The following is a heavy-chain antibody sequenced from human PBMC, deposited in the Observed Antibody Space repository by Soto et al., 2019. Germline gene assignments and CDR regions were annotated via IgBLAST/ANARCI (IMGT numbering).Heavy chain of an antibody. CDR3: VRPRPSGENYGMDV. D-gene: IGHD1-26*01. V-gene: IGHV4-59*01. J-gene: IGHJ6*02. CDR1: GGSISSSY. Sequence: SETLSLTCTVSGGSISSSYWSWIRQPPGKGLEWLAYIYDDGSANYNPSLKSRATISLDMSKNQFSLKLTSVTAADTAVYYCVRPRPSGENYGMDVWGQGTTVTVSS. CDR2: IYDDGSA.